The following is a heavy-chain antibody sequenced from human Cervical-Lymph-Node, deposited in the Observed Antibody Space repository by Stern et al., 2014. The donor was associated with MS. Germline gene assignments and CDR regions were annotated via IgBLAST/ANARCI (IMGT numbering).Heavy chain of an antibody. V-gene: IGHV1-18*01. CDR3: ARDSGYSSSWYPWYFDY. CDR2: TSAYNGNT. D-gene: IGHD6-13*01. CDR1: GYTFTSYG. Sequence: QMQLVQSGAEVKKPGASVKVSCKASGYTFTSYGLSWVLQAPGQGLEWMGWTSAYNGNTNYAQKLPGRVTMTTDTSTSTAYMELRSLRSDDTAVYYCARDSGYSSSWYPWYFDYWGQGTLVTGSS. J-gene: IGHJ4*02.